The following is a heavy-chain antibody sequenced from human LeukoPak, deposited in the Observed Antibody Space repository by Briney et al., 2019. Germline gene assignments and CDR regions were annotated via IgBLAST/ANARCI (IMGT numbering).Heavy chain of an antibody. D-gene: IGHD3-10*01. CDR3: ARGARRFGESYPYY. CDR2: INPNSGGT. J-gene: IGHJ4*02. CDR1: GYTFTGYY. V-gene: IGHV1-2*04. Sequence: ASVKVSCKASGYTFTGYYMHWVRQAPGQGLEWMGWINPNSGGTNYAQKFQGWVTMTRDTSISTAYMEPSRLRSDDTAVYYCARGARRFGESYPYYWGQGTLVTVSS.